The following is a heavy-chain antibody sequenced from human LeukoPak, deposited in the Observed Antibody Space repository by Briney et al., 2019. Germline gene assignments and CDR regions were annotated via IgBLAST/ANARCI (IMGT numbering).Heavy chain of an antibody. D-gene: IGHD1-1*01. CDR2: ISRSGDST. Sequence: GGSLRPSYSASGFTFSSYAMYWVRQAPGKGLEYVSAISRSGDSTYYADSVTGRFTISRDNSKNTLHLQMNSLRAEDTAVYYCVRKAPGGNFDYWGQGTLVTVSS. J-gene: IGHJ4*02. CDR1: GFTFSSYA. V-gene: IGHV3-64D*06. CDR3: VRKAPGGNFDY.